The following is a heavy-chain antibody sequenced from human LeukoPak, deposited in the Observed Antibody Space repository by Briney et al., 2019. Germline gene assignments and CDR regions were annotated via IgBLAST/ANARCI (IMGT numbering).Heavy chain of an antibody. D-gene: IGHD6-19*01. CDR2: INSDGTTT. Sequence: GGSLRLSCAASGFTFSTYWMYWVRQTPGQGLVWVSRINSDGTTTNYVDSVRGRFTISRDNAKTTLFLQMNSLRAEDTAVYFCARAYQQWLPRSALDKWGQGTVVTVSS. CDR1: GFTFSTYW. J-gene: IGHJ3*02. V-gene: IGHV3-74*01. CDR3: ARAYQQWLPRSALDK.